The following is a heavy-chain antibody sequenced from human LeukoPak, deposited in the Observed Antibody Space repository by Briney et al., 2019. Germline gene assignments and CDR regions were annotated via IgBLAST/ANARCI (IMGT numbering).Heavy chain of an antibody. D-gene: IGHD3-16*01. J-gene: IGHJ4*02. CDR2: IFASGTT. CDR3: ARGTGQNDY. Sequence: PSKTLSLTCTVSGGSISTYSWNWIRQPAGKGLEWIGRIFASGTTKYNPSLKSRVTMSVETSKNQFSLKLSSVTAADTAVYYCARGTGQNDYWGQGTLVTVSS. CDR1: GGSISTYS. V-gene: IGHV4-4*07.